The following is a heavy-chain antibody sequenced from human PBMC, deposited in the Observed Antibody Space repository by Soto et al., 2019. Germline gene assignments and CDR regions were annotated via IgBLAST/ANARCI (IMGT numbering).Heavy chain of an antibody. CDR1: GLIFSNYK. CDR3: ARDTDGLHY. CDR2: INTDGSII. V-gene: IGHV3-74*01. J-gene: IGHJ4*02. Sequence: EVQLVESGGGLAQPGGSLRLSCAASGLIFSNYKMHWVRQAPGKGLVWVSRINTDGSIIDYADSVKGRFTVSRDNAKNTLYLQMNSLRADDTAVYYCARDTDGLHYWGQGTLVTVSS.